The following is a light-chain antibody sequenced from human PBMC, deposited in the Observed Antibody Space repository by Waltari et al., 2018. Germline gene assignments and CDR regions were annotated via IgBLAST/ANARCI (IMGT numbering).Light chain of an antibody. CDR2: LTS. Sequence: DIQMTQSPSSLSASVGDSVTITCRASQSISSHLNCYQQKPGKAPRLLIYLTSNLQSGVPSRFSGSGSGTDFSLTISSLQPEDFATYYCQHHHIYPFTFGPGTKVDIK. CDR1: QSISSH. J-gene: IGKJ3*01. CDR3: QHHHIYPFT. V-gene: IGKV1-39*01.